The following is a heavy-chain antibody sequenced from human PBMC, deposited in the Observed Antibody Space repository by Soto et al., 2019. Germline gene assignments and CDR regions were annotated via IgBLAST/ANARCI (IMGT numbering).Heavy chain of an antibody. J-gene: IGHJ5*02. Sequence: TSETRSLTCTVSGGSISSSSYYWGWIRQPPGKGLEWIGSIYYSGSTYYNPSLKSRVTISVDTSKNQFSLKLSSVTAADTAVYYCARQLWDTSRHPNWFDPWGQGTLVTVSS. CDR1: GGSISSSSYY. D-gene: IGHD2-2*01. CDR3: ARQLWDTSRHPNWFDP. V-gene: IGHV4-39*01. CDR2: IYYSGST.